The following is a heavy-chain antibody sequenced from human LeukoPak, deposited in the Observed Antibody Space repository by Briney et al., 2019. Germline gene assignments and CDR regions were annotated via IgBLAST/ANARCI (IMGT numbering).Heavy chain of an antibody. J-gene: IGHJ5*02. V-gene: IGHV4-39*07. CDR3: ARDQGPSSWYHLNWFDP. D-gene: IGHD6-13*01. Sequence: SETLSLTCTVSGGSISSSSYYWGWIRQPPGKGLEWIGSIYYSGSTYYNPSLKSRVTISVDTSKNQFSLKLSSVTAADTAVYYCARDQGPSSWYHLNWFDPWGQGTLVTVSS. CDR1: GGSISSSSYY. CDR2: IYYSGST.